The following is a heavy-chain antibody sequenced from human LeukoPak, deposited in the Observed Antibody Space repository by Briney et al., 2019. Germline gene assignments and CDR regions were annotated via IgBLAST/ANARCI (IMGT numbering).Heavy chain of an antibody. D-gene: IGHD3-10*01. J-gene: IGHJ4*02. V-gene: IGHV3-7*01. CDR1: GFTFNTYW. CDR2: IKQDGSEK. Sequence: GGSLRLSCAASGFTFNTYWMSWVRQAPGKGLEWVGNIKQDGSEKNYMDSVKGRFTISRDNARNSLYLQMNSLRVEDTAVYYCARDSATKVRGPVVGSTDFWGQGTLVTVSS. CDR3: ARDSATKVRGPVVGSTDF.